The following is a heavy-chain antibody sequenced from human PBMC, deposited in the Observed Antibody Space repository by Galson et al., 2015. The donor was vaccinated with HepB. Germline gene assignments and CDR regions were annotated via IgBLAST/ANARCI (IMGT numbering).Heavy chain of an antibody. V-gene: IGHV3-64D*06. CDR2: ITKNEDNT. D-gene: IGHD5-12*01. J-gene: IGHJ4*02. CDR1: GFSFSDYG. CDR3: VKDGTATMTHLDY. Sequence: SLRLSCAASGFSFSDYGMHWVRQAPGKGLEYVSTITKNEDNTYYADSLKGRFTISRDNSKNTLYLQMSGLRVEDTALYYCVKDGTATMTHLDYWGQGTLVTVSS.